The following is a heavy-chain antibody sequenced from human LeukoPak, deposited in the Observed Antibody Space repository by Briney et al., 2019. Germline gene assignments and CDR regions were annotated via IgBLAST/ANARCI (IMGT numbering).Heavy chain of an antibody. Sequence: ASVKVSCKASGYTFTSYYMHWVRQAPGQGLEWMGIINPSGGSTSYAQKFQGKVTMTRDTSTSTVYMELSSLRSEDTAVYYCARMGYCSSTSCAYFDYWGQGTLVTVSS. J-gene: IGHJ4*02. D-gene: IGHD2-2*01. CDR1: GYTFTSYY. CDR3: ARMGYCSSTSCAYFDY. V-gene: IGHV1-46*01. CDR2: INPSGGST.